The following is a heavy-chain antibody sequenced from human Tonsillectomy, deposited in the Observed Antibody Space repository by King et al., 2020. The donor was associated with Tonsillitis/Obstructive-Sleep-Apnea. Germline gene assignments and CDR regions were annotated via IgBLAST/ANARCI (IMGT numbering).Heavy chain of an antibody. D-gene: IGHD1-26*01. CDR1: GCTFSSYA. CDR3: ARGGLQWELLPGDY. V-gene: IGHV1-69*12. Sequence: QLVQSGAEGKKPGSSVKVSCKASGCTFSSYAISWVRQAPGQGLEWMGGIIPIFGTANYAQKFQGRVTSTADESTSTAYMELSSLRSEDTAVYYCARGGLQWELLPGDYWGQGTLVTVSS. CDR2: IIPIFGTA. J-gene: IGHJ4*02.